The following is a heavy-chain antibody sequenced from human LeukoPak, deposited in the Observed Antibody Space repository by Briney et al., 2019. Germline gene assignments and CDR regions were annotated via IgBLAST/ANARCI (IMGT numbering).Heavy chain of an antibody. CDR3: ARGRAPDDFWSGEVSYYYYYMDV. CDR1: VGSISSGSYY. Sequence: PSETLSLTCTVSVGSISSGSYYWSWIRQPAGKGLEWIGRIYTSGSTNYNPSLKSRVTISVDTSKNQFSLKLSSVTAADTAVYYCARGRAPDDFWSGEVSYYYYYMDVWGKGTTVTVSS. J-gene: IGHJ6*03. V-gene: IGHV4-61*02. CDR2: IYTSGST. D-gene: IGHD3-3*01.